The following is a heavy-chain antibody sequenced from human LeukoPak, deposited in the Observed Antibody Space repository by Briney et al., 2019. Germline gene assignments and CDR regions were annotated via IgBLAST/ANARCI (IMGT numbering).Heavy chain of an antibody. V-gene: IGHV3-21*01. J-gene: IGHJ4*02. CDR3: ARGGGGLWFGELPFDY. CDR1: GFTFSSYN. Sequence: GGSLRLSCAASGFTFSSYNTNWVRQAPGKGLEWVSSISSSSSYIYYADSVKGRFTISRDNAKNSLYLQMNSLRAEDTAVYYCARGGGGLWFGELPFDYWGQGTLVTVSS. CDR2: ISSSSSYI. D-gene: IGHD3-10*01.